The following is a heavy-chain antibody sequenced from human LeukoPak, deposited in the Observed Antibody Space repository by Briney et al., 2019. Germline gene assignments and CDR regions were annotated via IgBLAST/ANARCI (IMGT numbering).Heavy chain of an antibody. V-gene: IGHV3-66*01. CDR2: IYRGGST. D-gene: IGHD5-18*01. CDR3: ARVGYSSGSYYCDY. J-gene: IGHJ4*02. Sequence: GGSLRLSCAASGFTVSNNYMSWVHQAPGKGPEWVSVIYRGGSTYYADSVKGRFIISRDNSKNTLDLQMNSLRAEDTAVYFCARVGYSSGSYYCDYWGQGTLVTVSS. CDR1: GFTVSNNY.